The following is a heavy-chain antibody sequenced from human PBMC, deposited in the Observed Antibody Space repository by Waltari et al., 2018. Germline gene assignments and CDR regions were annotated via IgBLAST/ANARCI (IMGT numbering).Heavy chain of an antibody. V-gene: IGHV3-30*18. CDR2: ISYDGSNK. J-gene: IGHJ2*01. CDR3: AKDQDIVVVPAAYGDWYFDL. CDR1: GFTFSSYG. Sequence: QVQLVESGGGVVQPGRSLRLSCAASGFTFSSYGMHWVRQAPGKGLEWVAVISYDGSNKYYADSVKGRFTISRDNSKNTLYLQMNSLRAEDTAVYYCAKDQDIVVVPAAYGDWYFDLWGRGTLVTVSS. D-gene: IGHD2-2*01.